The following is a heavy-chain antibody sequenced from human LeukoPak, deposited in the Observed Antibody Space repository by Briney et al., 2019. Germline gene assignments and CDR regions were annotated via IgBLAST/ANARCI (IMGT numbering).Heavy chain of an antibody. CDR3: ARHHYNYGYFVDL. D-gene: IGHD5-18*01. CDR2: IYYSGST. Sequence: SETLSLTCTVSGGSISSSSYYWGWIRQPPGKGLEWIGSIYYSGSTYYNPSLKSRVTISVDTSKNQFSLKLSSVTVADTAVYYCARHHYNYGYFVDLWGRGTLVTVSS. J-gene: IGHJ2*01. CDR1: GGSISSSSYY. V-gene: IGHV4-39*01.